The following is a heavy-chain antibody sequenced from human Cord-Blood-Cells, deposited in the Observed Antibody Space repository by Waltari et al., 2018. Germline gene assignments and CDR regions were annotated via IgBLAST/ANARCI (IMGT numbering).Heavy chain of an antibody. J-gene: IGHJ4*02. D-gene: IGHD3-10*01. CDR3: ARRVRGSGSYYNY. Sequence: QLQLQESGPGLVKPSETQSLTCTVSGGSISSSSYYWGWIRQPPGKGLEWIGSIYYSGSTYYNPSLKSRVTISVDTSKNQFSLKLSSVTAADTAVYYCARRVRGSGSYYNYWGQGTLVTVSS. V-gene: IGHV4-39*01. CDR1: GGSISSSSYY. CDR2: IYYSGST.